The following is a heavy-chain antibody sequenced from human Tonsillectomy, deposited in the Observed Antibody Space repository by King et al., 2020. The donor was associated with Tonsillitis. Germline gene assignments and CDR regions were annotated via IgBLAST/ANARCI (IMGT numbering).Heavy chain of an antibody. CDR3: AKDGFGEFLFFDY. J-gene: IGHJ4*02. CDR1: GFTFDDYA. CDR2: ISWNSGNI. D-gene: IGHD3-10*01. V-gene: IGHV3-9*01. Sequence: QLVQSGGGLAQPGRSLRLSCAASGFTFDDYAMHWVRQVPGKGLEWVSSISWNSGNIGYADSVKGRFTIPRDNAKSSLYLQMNSLTTEDTALYYCAKDGFGEFLFFDYWGQGTLVTVSS.